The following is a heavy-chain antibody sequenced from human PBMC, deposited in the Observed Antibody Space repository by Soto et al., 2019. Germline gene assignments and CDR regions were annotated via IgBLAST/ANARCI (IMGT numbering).Heavy chain of an antibody. V-gene: IGHV4-34*01. J-gene: IGHJ5*02. CDR3: ARETYGDYVGYFDP. CDR1: GGSFSGYY. Sequence: SETLSLTCAVYGGSFSGYYWTWIRQPPGTGLEWIGEINHSGSTNYNPSLKSRVTISVDRSKNQFSLKVRSVTAADTAVYYCARETYGDYVGYFDPWGQGSLVTVSS. CDR2: INHSGST. D-gene: IGHD4-17*01.